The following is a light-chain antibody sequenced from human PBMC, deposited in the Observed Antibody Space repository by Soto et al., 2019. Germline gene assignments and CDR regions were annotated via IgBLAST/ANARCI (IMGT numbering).Light chain of an antibody. CDR3: QQSHSTPPT. J-gene: IGKJ1*01. CDR2: GAS. CDR1: QSISTY. Sequence: DIQMTQSPSSLSASVGDRVTIICRASQSISTYLNWFQHKPGKAPKLLIFGASSLQSGVPSRFSGSRSGTDFTLTISSLQPEDFATYYCQQSHSTPPTFGQGTKVE. V-gene: IGKV1-39*01.